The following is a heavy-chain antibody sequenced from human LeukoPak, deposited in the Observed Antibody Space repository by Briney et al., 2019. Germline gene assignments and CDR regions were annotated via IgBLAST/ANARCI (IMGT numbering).Heavy chain of an antibody. CDR2: IKQDGSEK. Sequence: GGSLRLSCAASGFTFSSYWMSWVRQAPGKGLEWVANIKQDGSEKYYVDSVKGRFTISRDNAKNSLYLQMNSLRAEDTAVYYCAREGLSPGDYYYGMDVWGQGTTVTVSS. V-gene: IGHV3-7*01. J-gene: IGHJ6*02. CDR1: GFTFSSYW. D-gene: IGHD3-16*02. CDR3: AREGLSPGDYYYGMDV.